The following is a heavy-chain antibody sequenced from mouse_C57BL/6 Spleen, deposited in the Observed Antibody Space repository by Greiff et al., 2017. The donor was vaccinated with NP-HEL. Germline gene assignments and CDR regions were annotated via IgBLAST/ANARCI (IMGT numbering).Heavy chain of an antibody. CDR2: INPNNGGT. D-gene: IGHD2-5*01. CDR1: GYTFTDYN. Sequence: EVQLQQSGPELVKPGASVKMSCKASGYTFTDYNMHWVKQSHGKSLEWIGYINPNNGGTSYNQKFKGKATLTVNKYSSTAYMELRSLTSEDSAVYYCARWYYSNPYYAMDYWGQGTSVTVSS. J-gene: IGHJ4*01. CDR3: ARWYYSNPYYAMDY. V-gene: IGHV1-22*01.